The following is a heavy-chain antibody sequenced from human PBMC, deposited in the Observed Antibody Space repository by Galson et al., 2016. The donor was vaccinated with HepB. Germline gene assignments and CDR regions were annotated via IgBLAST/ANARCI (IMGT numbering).Heavy chain of an antibody. CDR3: VISRACFNYYHYSVDV. V-gene: IGHV3-64D*06. CDR1: GFTFSNYA. J-gene: IGHJ6*02. Sequence: SLRLSCAGSGFTFSNYAIYWVRQAPGKGLEYVSVISGNGGSTYYADSLKGRFTSSRDNSKSTLYLQMSSLSAADTAVYYCVISRACFNYYHYSVDVWGQGTTVTVSS. CDR2: ISGNGGST.